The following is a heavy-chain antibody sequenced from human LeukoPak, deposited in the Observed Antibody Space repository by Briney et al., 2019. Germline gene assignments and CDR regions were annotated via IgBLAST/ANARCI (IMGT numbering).Heavy chain of an antibody. Sequence: GSLRLSCAASGFNFATYAMHWVRQAPGKGLEWVAFIWYDGSNNYHADSVKGRFTISRDNSKNTLYLQMNSLGAEDTAVYYCARGSMEGDYWGQGTLVTVSS. CDR2: IWYDGSNN. D-gene: IGHD2-2*01. CDR1: GFNFATYA. CDR3: ARGSMEGDY. V-gene: IGHV3-33*01. J-gene: IGHJ4*02.